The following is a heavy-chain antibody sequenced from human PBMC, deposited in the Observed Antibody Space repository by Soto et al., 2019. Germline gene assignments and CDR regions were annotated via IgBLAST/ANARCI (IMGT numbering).Heavy chain of an antibody. CDR2: ITGSGGTT. D-gene: IGHD4-17*01. J-gene: IGHJ6*01. CDR3: ARAKIGALMTRVRDYGGYFGMDA. Sequence: PGGSLTLSCASSVFTFSSYAMSWVRQSPGKGLEWVTAITGSGGTTYYADTVKGRFTISRDTSNNTPYLQMNRLRANDKAVKYYARAKIGALMTRVRDYGGYFGMDAWGQGTTVTVA. CDR1: VFTFSSYA. V-gene: IGHV3-23*01.